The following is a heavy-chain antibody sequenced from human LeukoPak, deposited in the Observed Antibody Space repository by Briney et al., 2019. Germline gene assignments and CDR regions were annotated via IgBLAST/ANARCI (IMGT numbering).Heavy chain of an antibody. J-gene: IGHJ3*02. CDR1: GFTFGSYA. CDR2: LTDSGGTT. V-gene: IGHV3-23*01. Sequence: GGSLGLSFVASGFTFGSYAMGWFRQAPGKRREWVSSLTDSGGTTYYVDSVKGRFTISRDNSKNTLYLHMNSLRAEDTAMYYCAKKRDAFDIWGQGTVVAVSS. CDR3: AKKRDAFDI. D-gene: IGHD5-24*01.